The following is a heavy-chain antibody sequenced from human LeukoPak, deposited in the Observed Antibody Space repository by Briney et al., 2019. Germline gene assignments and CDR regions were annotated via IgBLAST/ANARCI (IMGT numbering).Heavy chain of an antibody. V-gene: IGHV3-23*01. Sequence: AGGSLRLSCAASGFTFSSYAMSWVRQAPGKGLEWVSALSDGGATYYADSVKGRFTISRDNSKNTLHLQMSSLRAEDTAVYYCARDGGYGHYDYWGRGTLVTVSS. CDR3: ARDGGYGHYDY. J-gene: IGHJ4*02. CDR2: LSDGGAT. D-gene: IGHD5-18*01. CDR1: GFTFSSYA.